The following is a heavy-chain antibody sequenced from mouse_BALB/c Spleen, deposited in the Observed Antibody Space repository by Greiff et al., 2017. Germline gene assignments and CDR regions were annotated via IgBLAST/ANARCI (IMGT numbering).Heavy chain of an antibody. CDR1: GFNIKDYY. Sequence: VHVKQSGAELVRPGALVKLSCKASGFNIKDYYMHWVKQRPEQGLEWIGWIDPENGNTIYDPKFQGKASITADTSSNTAYLQLSSLTSEDTAVYYCATSQSLFAYWGQGTLVTVSA. CDR3: ATSQSLFAY. V-gene: IGHV14-1*02. J-gene: IGHJ3*01. CDR2: IDPENGNT.